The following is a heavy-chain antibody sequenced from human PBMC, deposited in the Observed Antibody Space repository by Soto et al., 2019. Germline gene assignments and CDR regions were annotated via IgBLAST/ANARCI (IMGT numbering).Heavy chain of an antibody. D-gene: IGHD2-15*01. Sequence: EVQLLESGGGLVQPGGSLRLSCAASGFTFSSYAMSWVRQAPGKGLEWVSAISGSGGSTYYADSVKGRFTISRDNSKNTLYLQMNSLRAEDTAVYYCATTHSWDTVVTEHFWGQGTLVTVSS. CDR1: GFTFSSYA. V-gene: IGHV3-23*01. CDR3: ATTHSWDTVVTEHF. J-gene: IGHJ4*02. CDR2: ISGSGGST.